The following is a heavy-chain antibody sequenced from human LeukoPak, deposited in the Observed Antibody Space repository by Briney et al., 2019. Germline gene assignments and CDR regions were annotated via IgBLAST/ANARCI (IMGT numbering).Heavy chain of an antibody. D-gene: IGHD6-13*01. Sequence: SETLSLTCTVSGGSISSYYWSWIRQPPGKGLEWIGYIYYSGSTNYNPSLKSRVTISVDTSKNEFSLKLTSVNAADTAVYYCARDRPGGSSLDYWGQGILVTVSS. V-gene: IGHV4-59*01. CDR3: ARDRPGGSSLDY. CDR2: IYYSGST. J-gene: IGHJ4*02. CDR1: GGSISSYY.